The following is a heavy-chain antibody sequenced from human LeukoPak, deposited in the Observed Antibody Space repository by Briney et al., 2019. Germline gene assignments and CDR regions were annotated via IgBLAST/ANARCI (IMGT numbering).Heavy chain of an antibody. Sequence: GASVKVSCKASGGTFSSYAISWVRQAPGQGLEWMGWINPNSGGTNYAQKFQGRVTMTRDTSISTAYMELSRLRSDDTAVYYCAIGAYYYDSSGPWDYWGQGTLVTVSS. CDR2: INPNSGGT. CDR1: GGTFSSYA. D-gene: IGHD3-22*01. V-gene: IGHV1-2*02. CDR3: AIGAYYYDSSGPWDY. J-gene: IGHJ4*02.